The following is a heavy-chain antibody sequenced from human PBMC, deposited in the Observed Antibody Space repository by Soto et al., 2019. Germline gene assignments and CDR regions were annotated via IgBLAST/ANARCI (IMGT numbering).Heavy chain of an antibody. CDR3: SRVPAMVRGVTFDY. CDR1: GGSISSSNW. V-gene: IGHV4-4*02. Sequence: QVQLQESAPGLVKPSGTLSLTCAVSGGSISSSNWWSWVRQPPGKGLEWIGEIYHSGSINYNPSLKSQVTIAVDKSKNQISPKMDSVTAANTAVYYCSRVPAMVRGVTFDYWGQGTLVTVSS. J-gene: IGHJ4*02. D-gene: IGHD3-10*01. CDR2: IYHSGSI.